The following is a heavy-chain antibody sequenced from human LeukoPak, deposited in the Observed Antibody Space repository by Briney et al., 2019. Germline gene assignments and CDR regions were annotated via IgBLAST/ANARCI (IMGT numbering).Heavy chain of an antibody. Sequence: GGSLRLSCAASGFTLSNYDMNWVRQAPGKGLEWVSSISTSSRYIYYKDSVRGRFTISRDDAKTSLYLEMNSLRAEDTAVYYCARADCSSSTCYLRRSWFDPWGQGTLVTVSS. CDR1: GFTLSNYD. D-gene: IGHD2-2*01. CDR2: ISTSSRYI. V-gene: IGHV3-21*01. J-gene: IGHJ5*02. CDR3: ARADCSSSTCYLRRSWFDP.